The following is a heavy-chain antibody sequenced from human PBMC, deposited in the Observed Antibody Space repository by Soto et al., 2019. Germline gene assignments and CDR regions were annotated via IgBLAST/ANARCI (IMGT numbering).Heavy chain of an antibody. V-gene: IGHV6-1*01. Sequence: SQTLSLTCAISGDSVSSNSAACNWIRQSPSRGLEWLGRTNYRSKWYNDYAESVKSRITINPDTSKNQFSLQLNSVTPEDTAVYYCAREGANWFDPWGQGTLVTVSS. J-gene: IGHJ5*02. D-gene: IGHD2-8*01. CDR1: GDSVSSNSAA. CDR3: AREGANWFDP. CDR2: TNYRSKWYN.